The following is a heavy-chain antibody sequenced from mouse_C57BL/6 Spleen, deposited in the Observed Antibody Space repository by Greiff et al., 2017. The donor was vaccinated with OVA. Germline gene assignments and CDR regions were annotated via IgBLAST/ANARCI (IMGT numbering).Heavy chain of an antibody. CDR2: IDPSDSYT. CDR1: GYTFTSYW. J-gene: IGHJ3*01. D-gene: IGHD1-1*01. Sequence: QVQLQQPGAELVKPGASVKLSCKASGYTFTSYWMQWVKQRPGQGLEWIGEIDPSDSYTNYNQKFKGKATLTVDTSSSTAYMQLSSLTSEDSAVYYCARRYYGSKDWFAYWGQGTLVTVSA. CDR3: ARRYYGSKDWFAY. V-gene: IGHV1-50*01.